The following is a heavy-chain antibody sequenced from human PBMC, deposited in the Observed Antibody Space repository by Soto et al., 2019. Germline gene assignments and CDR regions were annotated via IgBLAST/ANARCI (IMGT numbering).Heavy chain of an antibody. D-gene: IGHD3-3*01. V-gene: IGHV3-30*18. J-gene: IGHJ4*02. CDR2: ISYDGSNK. CDR3: AKDLTTLDFWSGYPLDC. CDR1: GFTFSSYG. Sequence: QVQLVESGGGVVQPGRSLRLSCAASGFTFSSYGMHWVRQAPGKGLEWVAVISYDGSNKYYADSVKGRFTISRDNSKNTMYLQINSLRAEDTAVYYCAKDLTTLDFWSGYPLDCWGQGTLVTVSS.